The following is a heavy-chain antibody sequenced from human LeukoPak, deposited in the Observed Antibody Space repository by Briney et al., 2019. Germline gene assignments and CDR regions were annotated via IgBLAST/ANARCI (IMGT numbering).Heavy chain of an antibody. Sequence: PGGSPRLSCSASGFTFSTFPMHWVRQAPGKGLEYFSAISRNGNTAFYADSVKGRFTISRDNSKNTLYLQMSSLRPEDTAVYYCVKALTDDAFDIWGQGTMVTVSS. J-gene: IGHJ3*02. CDR3: VKALTDDAFDI. CDR1: GFTFSTFP. V-gene: IGHV3-64D*06. CDR2: ISRNGNTA.